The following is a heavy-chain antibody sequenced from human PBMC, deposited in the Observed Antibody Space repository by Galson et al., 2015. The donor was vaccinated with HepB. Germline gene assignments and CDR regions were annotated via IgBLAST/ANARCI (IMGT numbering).Heavy chain of an antibody. V-gene: IGHV4-39*07. CDR2: IYYSGRT. D-gene: IGHD3-9*01. Sequence: SETLSLTCNVSGGSISSSNYYWGWIRQPPGKGLEWNGSIYYSGRTYYKPTLKSRVTISVDTSKNQFSLRLTSVTAADTAVYYCARECFYDILTGFSKHWFDPWGQGTLVTVSS. CDR3: ARECFYDILTGFSKHWFDP. J-gene: IGHJ5*02. CDR1: GGSISSSNYY.